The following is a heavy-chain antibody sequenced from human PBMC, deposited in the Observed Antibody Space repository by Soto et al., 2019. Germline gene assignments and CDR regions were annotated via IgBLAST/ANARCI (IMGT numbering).Heavy chain of an antibody. D-gene: IGHD2-8*01. J-gene: IGHJ4*02. CDR1: GFTFSNYA. Sequence: QVQLVESGGGVVQPGRSLRLSCAASGFTFSNYALHWVHQAPGKGLEWVAVISYDGSNKYYADSVKGRFTISRDNSKNTLYLQMNSLRAEDTAVYYCARTRVVLMVYASIDYWGQGTLVTVSS. CDR2: ISYDGSNK. V-gene: IGHV3-30-3*01. CDR3: ARTRVVLMVYASIDY.